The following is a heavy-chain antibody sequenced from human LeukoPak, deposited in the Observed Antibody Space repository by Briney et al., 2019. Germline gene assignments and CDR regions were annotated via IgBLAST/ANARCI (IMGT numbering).Heavy chain of an antibody. Sequence: ASVKVSCKASGYTFTGYYMHWVRQAPGQGLEWMGWINPNSGGTKYAQKFQGRVTMTRDTSTSTAYMEMTRLRSDDTAVYYCARPRYGSSWSPPHQNWFDPWGQGAPVTVSS. CDR2: INPNSGGT. CDR1: GYTFTGYY. V-gene: IGHV1-2*02. J-gene: IGHJ5*02. CDR3: ARPRYGSSWSPPHQNWFDP. D-gene: IGHD6-13*01.